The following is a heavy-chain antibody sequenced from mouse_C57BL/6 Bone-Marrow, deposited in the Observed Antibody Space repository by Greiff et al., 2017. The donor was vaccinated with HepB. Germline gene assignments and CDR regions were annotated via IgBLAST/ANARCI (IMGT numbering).Heavy chain of an antibody. CDR3: ASSLSYYYGRDY. CDR2: IHPNSGST. J-gene: IGHJ2*01. V-gene: IGHV1-64*01. D-gene: IGHD1-1*01. CDR1: GYTFTSYW. Sequence: QVQLQQPGAELVKPGVSVKLSCKASGYTFTSYWMHWVKQRPGQGLEWIGMIHPNSGSTNYNEKFKSKATLTVDKSSSTAYMQLSSLTSEDSAVYYCASSLSYYYGRDYWGQGTTLTVSS.